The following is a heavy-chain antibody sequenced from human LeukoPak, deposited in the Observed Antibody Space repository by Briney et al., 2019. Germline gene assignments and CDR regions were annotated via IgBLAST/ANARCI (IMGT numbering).Heavy chain of an antibody. CDR3: ARERMGDGYNNFDY. D-gene: IGHD5-24*01. J-gene: IGHJ4*02. CDR2: IIPILGIA. Sequence: SVKVSCKASGGTFSSYAISWVRQAPGQGLEWMGRIIPILGIANYAQKFQGRVTITADKSTSTAYMELSSLRSEDTAVYYCARERMGDGYNNFDYWGQGTLVTVSS. CDR1: GGTFSSYA. V-gene: IGHV1-69*04.